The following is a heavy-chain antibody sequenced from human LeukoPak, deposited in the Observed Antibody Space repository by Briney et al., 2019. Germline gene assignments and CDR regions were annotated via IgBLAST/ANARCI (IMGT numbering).Heavy chain of an antibody. Sequence: SVKVSCKASGGTFSSYAISWVRQAPGQGLEWMGGIIPIFGTANYAQKFQGRVTITADESTSTAYMELSSLRSEDTAVYYCARVDRQWLAGNLDYWGQGTLVTVSS. J-gene: IGHJ4*02. CDR3: ARVDRQWLAGNLDY. V-gene: IGHV1-69*13. D-gene: IGHD6-19*01. CDR2: IIPIFGTA. CDR1: GGTFSSYA.